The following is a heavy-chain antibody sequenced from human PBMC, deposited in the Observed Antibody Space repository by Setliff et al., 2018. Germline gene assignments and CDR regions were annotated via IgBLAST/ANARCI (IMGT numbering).Heavy chain of an antibody. Sequence: SETLSLTCDIYGQSFSDYDCSWVRQPPGKGLEWIGKIYHSGSTNYNPSLKSRVTITIYTSKNQFSLKLSSVTAADTAVYYCARDRPYCSSPTCYSSYFYYYGMDVWGQGTMVTVSS. V-gene: IGHV4-34*01. CDR1: GQSFSDYD. J-gene: IGHJ6*02. D-gene: IGHD2-2*02. CDR2: IYHSGST. CDR3: ARDRPYCSSPTCYSSYFYYYGMDV.